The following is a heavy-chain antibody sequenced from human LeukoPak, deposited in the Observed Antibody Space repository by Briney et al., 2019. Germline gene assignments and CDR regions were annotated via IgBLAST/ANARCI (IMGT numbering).Heavy chain of an antibody. J-gene: IGHJ4*02. Sequence: GGSLRLSCAASGFTFRSYPMHWVRQAPGKGLEWVAGFSYDGSNKYYADSVKGRFTISRDNSKDTLYLQMSYLRREGTAVYYCARELVPYCFDYWGQGTLVTVSS. D-gene: IGHD6-6*01. CDR2: FSYDGSNK. V-gene: IGHV3-30*04. CDR3: ARELVPYCFDY. CDR1: GFTFRSYP.